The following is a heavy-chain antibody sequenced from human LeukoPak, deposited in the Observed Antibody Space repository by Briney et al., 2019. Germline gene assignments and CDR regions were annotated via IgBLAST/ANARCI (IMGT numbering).Heavy chain of an antibody. CDR3: AKHCGGDCYSGAFDI. Sequence: SETLSLTYTVSGGSISSYYWSWIRQPPGKGLEWIGYIYYSGSTNYNPSLKSRVTISVDTSKNQFSLKLSSVTAADTAVYYCAKHCGGDCYSGAFDIWGQGTMVTVSS. CDR1: GGSISSYY. D-gene: IGHD2-21*02. CDR2: IYYSGST. V-gene: IGHV4-59*01. J-gene: IGHJ3*02.